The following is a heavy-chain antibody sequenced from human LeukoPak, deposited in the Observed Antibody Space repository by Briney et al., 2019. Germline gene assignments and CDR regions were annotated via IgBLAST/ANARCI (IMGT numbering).Heavy chain of an antibody. CDR1: GFTFDDYA. CDR3: AGSDTTGYSPREWDYWYFDL. Sequence: PGRSLRLSCAASGFTFDDYAMHWVRQAPGKGLEWVSGISWNSGSIGYADSVKGRFTISRDNAKNSLYLQMNSLRAEDTAVYYCAGSDTTGYSPREWDYWYFDLWGRGTLVTVSS. V-gene: IGHV3-9*01. CDR2: ISWNSGSI. J-gene: IGHJ2*01. D-gene: IGHD3-9*01.